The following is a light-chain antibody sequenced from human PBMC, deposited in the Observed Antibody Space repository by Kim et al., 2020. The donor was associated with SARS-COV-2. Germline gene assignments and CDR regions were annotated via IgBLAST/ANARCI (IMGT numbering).Light chain of an antibody. CDR2: GNS. CDR3: QSYDSSLSALYV. J-gene: IGLJ1*01. V-gene: IGLV1-40*01. Sequence: VAIASAGSSSNIGAGNDVHWYQQLPGTAPKLLIYGNSNRPSGVPDRFSGSKSGTSASLAITGLQADDEADYYCQSYDSSLSALYVFGTGTKVTVL. CDR1: SSNIGAGND.